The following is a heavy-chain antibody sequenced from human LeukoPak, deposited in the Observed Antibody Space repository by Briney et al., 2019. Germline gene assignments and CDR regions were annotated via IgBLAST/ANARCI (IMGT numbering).Heavy chain of an antibody. CDR3: AKGSTFGGNEIYYYYGMDV. CDR1: GFTFSSYW. V-gene: IGHV3-74*01. J-gene: IGHJ6*02. Sequence: GGSLRLSCVASGFTFSSYWMHWVRQAPRKGLVWVSRINGDGRNINYADSVRGRFTISRDNAKNTLYLQMNTLRVEDTAVYYCAKGSTFGGNEIYYYYGMDVWGQGTTVTVSS. CDR2: INGDGRNI. D-gene: IGHD3-16*01.